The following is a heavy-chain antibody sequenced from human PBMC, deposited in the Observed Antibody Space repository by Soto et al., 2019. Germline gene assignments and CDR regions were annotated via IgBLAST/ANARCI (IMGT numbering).Heavy chain of an antibody. D-gene: IGHD6-25*01. J-gene: IGHJ6*03. V-gene: IGHV1-69*02. CDR2: IIPILGIA. Sequence: KVSCKASGGTFSSYTISWVRQAPGQGLEWMGRIIPILGIANYAQKFQGRVTITADKSTSTAYMELSSLRSEDTAVYYCARASRIAADYYYYYMDVWGKGTTVTVSS. CDR1: GGTFSSYT. CDR3: ARASRIAADYYYYYMDV.